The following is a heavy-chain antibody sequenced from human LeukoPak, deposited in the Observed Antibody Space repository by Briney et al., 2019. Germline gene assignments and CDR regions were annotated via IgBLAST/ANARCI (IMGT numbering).Heavy chain of an antibody. CDR1: GYTFTGYY. Sequence: ASVKVSCKASGYTFTGYYMHWVRQAPGQGLEWMGWINPNSGGTNYAQKFQGRVTMTRDTSISTAYMELSRLRSDDTAVYYCARDRLYSSSCQDYWGQGTLVTVSS. D-gene: IGHD6-13*01. CDR3: ARDRLYSSSCQDY. J-gene: IGHJ4*02. V-gene: IGHV1-2*02. CDR2: INPNSGGT.